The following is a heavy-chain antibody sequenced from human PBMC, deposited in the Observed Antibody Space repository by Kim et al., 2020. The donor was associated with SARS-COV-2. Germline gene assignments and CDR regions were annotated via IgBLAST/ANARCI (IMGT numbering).Heavy chain of an antibody. Sequence: GGSLRLSCAASGFTFSSYAMSWVRQAPGKGLEWVSTIGSGDISKSYADSVKGRFTISTDNSKNTLYLQMNSLRAEDTAVYYCARGRTAAAGTSNDYWGQGTLVTVSS. D-gene: IGHD6-13*01. CDR2: IGSGDISK. J-gene: IGHJ4*02. CDR3: ARGRTAAAGTSNDY. V-gene: IGHV3-23*01. CDR1: GFTFSSYA.